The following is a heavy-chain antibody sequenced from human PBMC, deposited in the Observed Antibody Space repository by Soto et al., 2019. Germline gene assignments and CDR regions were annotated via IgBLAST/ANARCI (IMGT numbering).Heavy chain of an antibody. J-gene: IGHJ5*02. Sequence: PGGSLRLSCAASGFTFSTFAMSWFRQAPGKGLEWVSAISASGGSTYYADSVKGRFTISRDNSNNTLYLQMNSLRVEDTAVYYCAKDPRVSFDPWGQGTLVTVSS. CDR1: GFTFSTFA. V-gene: IGHV3-23*01. CDR2: ISASGGST. CDR3: AKDPRVSFDP.